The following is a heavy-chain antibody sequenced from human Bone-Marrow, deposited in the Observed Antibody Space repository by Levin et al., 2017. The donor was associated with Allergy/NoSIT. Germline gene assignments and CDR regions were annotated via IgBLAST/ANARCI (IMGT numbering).Heavy chain of an antibody. V-gene: IGHV3-74*01. CDR1: GFSLSKHL. CDR3: AREWVDTGRVFDY. J-gene: IGHJ4*02. D-gene: IGHD2-8*02. CDR2: IKRDDDTT. Sequence: PGGSLRLSCAASGFSLSKHLMHWVRQAPGKGLVWVARIKRDDDTTDYADSVKGRVTVSRDNAKNTLYLQMNSLRVEDTAVYFCAREWVDTGRVFDYWGQGALVTVSS.